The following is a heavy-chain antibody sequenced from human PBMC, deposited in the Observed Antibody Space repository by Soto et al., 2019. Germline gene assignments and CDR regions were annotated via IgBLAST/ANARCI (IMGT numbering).Heavy chain of an antibody. CDR3: ARESAGGDAFDI. D-gene: IGHD2-15*01. CDR2: ISYDGSNK. Sequence: QVQLVESGGGVVQPGRSLRLSCVASGFTFSSYAMHWVRQAPGKGLEWVAVISYDGSNKYYADSVKGRFTISRDNSKNTLYLQMNSLRAEDTAVYYCARESAGGDAFDIWGQGTMVTVSS. V-gene: IGHV3-30-3*01. J-gene: IGHJ3*02. CDR1: GFTFSSYA.